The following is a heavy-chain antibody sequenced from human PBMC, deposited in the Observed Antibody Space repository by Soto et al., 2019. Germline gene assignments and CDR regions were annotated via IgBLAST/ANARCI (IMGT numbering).Heavy chain of an antibody. J-gene: IGHJ6*03. CDR1: GYTFTSYG. CDR2: ISAYNGNT. D-gene: IGHD6-6*01. CDR3: ARQAARPPPLNYYYYMDV. Sequence: ASVKVSCKASGYTFTSYGISRVRQAPGQGLEWMGWISAYNGNTNYAQKLQGRVTMTTDTSTSTAYMELRSLRSDDTAVYYCARQAARPPPLNYYYYMDVWGKGTKVTVSS. V-gene: IGHV1-18*01.